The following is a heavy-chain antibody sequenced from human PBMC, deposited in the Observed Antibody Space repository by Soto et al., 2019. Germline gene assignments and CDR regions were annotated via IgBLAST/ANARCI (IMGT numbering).Heavy chain of an antibody. CDR3: AKGALRFLEWLLSDNWFDP. CDR2: ISGSGGST. D-gene: IGHD3-3*01. J-gene: IGHJ5*02. V-gene: IGHV3-23*01. Sequence: GGSLRLSCAASGFTFSSYAMSWVRQAPGKGLEWVSAISGSGGSTYYADSVKGRFTISRDNSKNTLYLQMNSLRAEDTAVYYCAKGALRFLEWLLSDNWFDPWGQGTLVTVSS. CDR1: GFTFSSYA.